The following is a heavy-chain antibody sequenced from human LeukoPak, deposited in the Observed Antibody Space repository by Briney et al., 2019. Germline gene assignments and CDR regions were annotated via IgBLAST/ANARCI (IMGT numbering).Heavy chain of an antibody. D-gene: IGHD3-9*01. Sequence: RGSPRLSCAASGFTFSNSAMNWVRQVPGKGLEWVSSIDNDSSHIYYAASVRGRFTISRDNARNSVYLQMNSLRVEDTAVYYCARDPLRYLRVGHYDYWGQGTLVPVSS. CDR2: IDNDSSHI. J-gene: IGHJ4*02. V-gene: IGHV3-21*01. CDR1: GFTFSNSA. CDR3: ARDPLRYLRVGHYDY.